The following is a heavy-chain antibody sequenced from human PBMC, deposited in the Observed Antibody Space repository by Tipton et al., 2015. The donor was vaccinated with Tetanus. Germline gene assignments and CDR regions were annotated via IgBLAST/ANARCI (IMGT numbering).Heavy chain of an antibody. J-gene: IGHJ4*02. Sequence: QSGPEVKKPGSSVKVSCKASGGTFSSYAISWVRQAPGQGLEWMGGIIPIFGTANYAQKFQGRVTITADKSTSTAYMELSSLRSEDTAVYYCARLMTTVATAWGPFDYWGQGTLVTVSS. V-gene: IGHV1-69*06. CDR1: GGTFSSYA. CDR2: IIPIFGTA. CDR3: ARLMTTVATAWGPFDY. D-gene: IGHD4-17*01.